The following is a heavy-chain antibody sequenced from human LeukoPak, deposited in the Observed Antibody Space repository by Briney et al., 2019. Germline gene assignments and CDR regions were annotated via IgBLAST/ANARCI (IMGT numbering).Heavy chain of an antibody. CDR2: MSPNSGNT. J-gene: IGHJ5*02. V-gene: IGHV1-8*01. CDR1: GYTFTSYD. CDR3: ARGGHNWNYGDP. Sequence: ASVKVSCKASGYTFTSYDINWVRQATGQGLEWMGWMSPNSGNTGYAQKFQGGVTMTRNTSISTAYMELSSLRSEDTAVYYCARGGHNWNYGDPWGQGTLVTVSS. D-gene: IGHD1-7*01.